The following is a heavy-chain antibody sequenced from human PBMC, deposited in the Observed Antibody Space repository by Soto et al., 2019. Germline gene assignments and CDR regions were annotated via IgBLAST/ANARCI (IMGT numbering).Heavy chain of an antibody. J-gene: IGHJ4*02. V-gene: IGHV4-34*01. D-gene: IGHD2-8*02. CDR2: INHSGST. CDR1: GGSFSGYY. CDR3: AREKNTGLFDY. Sequence: SETLSLTCAVYGGSFSGYYWTWIRQPPGTGLEWIGEINHSGSTNYNPSLKSRVTISVDTSKNQFSLKLTSVTAADTAVYYCAREKNTGLFDYWGQGNLVTVSS.